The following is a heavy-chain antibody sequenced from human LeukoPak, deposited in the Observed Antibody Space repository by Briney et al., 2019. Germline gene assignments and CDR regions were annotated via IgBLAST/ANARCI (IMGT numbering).Heavy chain of an antibody. J-gene: IGHJ6*03. D-gene: IGHD2-15*01. V-gene: IGHV4-38-2*02. CDR2: IYTSGST. CDR3: ARDVMLPPSYYYYIDV. Sequence: PSETLSLTCAVSGYSISSGYYWGWIRPPPGKGLEWIGLIYTSGSTNYNPSLKSRVTISVDTSKNQFSLKLSSVTAADTAVYYCARDVMLPPSYYYYIDVWGKGTTLTVSS. CDR1: GYSISSGYY.